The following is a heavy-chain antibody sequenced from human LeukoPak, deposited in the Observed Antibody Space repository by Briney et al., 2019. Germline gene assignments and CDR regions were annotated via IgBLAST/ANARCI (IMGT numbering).Heavy chain of an antibody. D-gene: IGHD6-6*01. J-gene: IGHJ6*03. CDR2: IYHSGST. Sequence: SETLSLTCAVSGGSISSSNWWSWVRQPPGKGLEWIGEIYHSGSTNYNPSLKSRVTISVDTSKNQFSLKLSSVTAADTAVYYCARGRASSSSPGLWYYYYYMDVWGKGTTVTVSS. CDR1: GGSISSSNW. V-gene: IGHV4-4*02. CDR3: ARGRASSSSPGLWYYYYYMDV.